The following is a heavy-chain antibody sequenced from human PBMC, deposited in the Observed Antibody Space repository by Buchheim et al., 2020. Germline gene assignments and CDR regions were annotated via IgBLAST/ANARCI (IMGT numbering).Heavy chain of an antibody. J-gene: IGHJ6*02. CDR3: AKVFDYGDEDYYYYYGMDV. V-gene: IGHV3-30*18. Sequence: QVQLVESGGGVVQPGRSLRLSCAASGFTFSSYGMHWVRQAPGKGLEWVAVISYDGSNKYYADSVKGRFTISRDNSKNTLYLQMNSLRAEDTAVYYCAKVFDYGDEDYYYYYGMDVWAKGP. CDR1: GFTFSSYG. D-gene: IGHD4-17*01. CDR2: ISYDGSNK.